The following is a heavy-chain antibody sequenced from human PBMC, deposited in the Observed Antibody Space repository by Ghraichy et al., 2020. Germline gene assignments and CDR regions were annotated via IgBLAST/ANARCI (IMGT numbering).Heavy chain of an antibody. D-gene: IGHD5-12*01. CDR1: GGSISRSSNY. J-gene: IGHJ5*02. Sequence: GSLRLSCTVSGGSISRSSNYWGWIRQPPGKGLEWIGSIYESGNTYCKVSLKSRVTISVDTSKNQFSLKLSSVTATDTGVYYCARTGSNSGWSWFDPWGQGTLVTVSS. V-gene: IGHV4-39*01. CDR3: ARTGSNSGWSWFDP. CDR2: IYESGNT.